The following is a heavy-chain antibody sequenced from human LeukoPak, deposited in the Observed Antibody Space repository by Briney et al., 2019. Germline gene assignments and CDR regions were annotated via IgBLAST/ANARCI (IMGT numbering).Heavy chain of an antibody. CDR2: IYYSGST. V-gene: IGHV4-30-4*01. J-gene: IGHJ4*02. Sequence: SETLSLTCTVSGGSVSSGDYYWSWIRQPPGKGLEWIGYIYYSGSTYYNPSLKSRVTISVDTSKNQFSLKLSSVTAADTAVYYCARHMSGSYSRGRYDYWGQGTLVTVSS. CDR3: ARHMSGSYSRGRYDY. D-gene: IGHD1-26*01. CDR1: GGSVSSGDYY.